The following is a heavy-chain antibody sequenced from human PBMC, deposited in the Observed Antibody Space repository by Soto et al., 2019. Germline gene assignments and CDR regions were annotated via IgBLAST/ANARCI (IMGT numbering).Heavy chain of an antibody. Sequence: ASVKVSCKASGYTFTSYGISWVRQAPGQGLEWMGWISAYNGNTNYAQKLQGRVTMTTDTSTSTAYMELRSLRSDDTAVYYCAREWRGYDILTGLYYYYGMDLWGQGTTVTVAS. D-gene: IGHD3-9*01. CDR1: GYTFTSYG. CDR3: AREWRGYDILTGLYYYYGMDL. V-gene: IGHV1-18*01. CDR2: ISAYNGNT. J-gene: IGHJ6*02.